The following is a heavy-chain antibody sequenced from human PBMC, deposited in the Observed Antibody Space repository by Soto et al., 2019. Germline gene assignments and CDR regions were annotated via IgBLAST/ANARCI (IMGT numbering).Heavy chain of an antibody. CDR2: INHSGST. CDR3: ARLVGQWLYYYYGMDV. CDR1: VGSFSCYY. V-gene: IGHV4-34*01. J-gene: IGHJ6*02. D-gene: IGHD6-19*01. Sequence: KTSETLSLTCAVYVGSFSCYYWIWIRQPPGKGLEWIGEINHSGSTNYNPSLKSRVTISVDTSKNQFSLKLSSVTAADTAVYYCARLVGQWLYYYYGMDVWGQGTTVTSP.